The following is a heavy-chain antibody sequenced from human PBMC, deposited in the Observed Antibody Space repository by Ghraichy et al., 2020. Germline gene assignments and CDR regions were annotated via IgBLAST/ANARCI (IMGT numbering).Heavy chain of an antibody. D-gene: IGHD3-9*01. CDR3: AKNNFDDILTGYYTY. V-gene: IGHV3-23*01. Sequence: GESLNISCAASGFTFSSYAMSWVRQAPGKGLEWVSAISGSGGSRYYADSVKGRFTISRDNSKNTLYLQMNSLRAEDTAVYYCAKNNFDDILTGYYTYWGQGTLVTVSS. CDR2: ISGSGGSR. CDR1: GFTFSSYA. J-gene: IGHJ4*02.